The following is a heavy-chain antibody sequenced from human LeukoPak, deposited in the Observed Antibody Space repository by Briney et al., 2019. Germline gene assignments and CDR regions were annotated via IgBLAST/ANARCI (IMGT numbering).Heavy chain of an antibody. D-gene: IGHD4-11*01. Sequence: PGGSLRLSCAASGFAFSGYWMHWVRQAPGKGLEWVANIKQDGSEKYYVDSVKGRFTISRDNAKNSLYLQMNGLRAEDTAVYYCARDSRQQLFDYWGQGTLVTVSS. CDR3: ARDSRQQLFDY. CDR2: IKQDGSEK. CDR1: GFAFSGYW. J-gene: IGHJ4*02. V-gene: IGHV3-7*01.